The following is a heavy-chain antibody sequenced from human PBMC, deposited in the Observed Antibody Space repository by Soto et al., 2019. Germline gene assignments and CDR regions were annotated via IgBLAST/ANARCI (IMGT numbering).Heavy chain of an antibody. CDR2: ISAYNVNT. CDR1: GYTFTSYG. Sequence: QVQLVQSGAEVKKPGASVKVSCKASGYTFTSYGISWVRQAPGQGLEWMGWISAYNVNTNYAPKLQGRVTMTTDTSPSTAYMKLRSLRSDDTAVYYCARGIRVVAAVPTFLNWFDPWGQGTLVTVSS. J-gene: IGHJ5*02. V-gene: IGHV1-18*01. CDR3: ARGIRVVAAVPTFLNWFDP. D-gene: IGHD2-2*01.